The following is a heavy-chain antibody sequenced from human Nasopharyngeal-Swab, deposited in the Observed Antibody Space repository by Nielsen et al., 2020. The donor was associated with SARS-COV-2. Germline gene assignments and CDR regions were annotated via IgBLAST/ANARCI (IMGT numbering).Heavy chain of an antibody. J-gene: IGHJ6*03. CDR3: ARAAKGYCSSTSCYSIPEYYYYYMDV. V-gene: IGHV1-3*01. CDR2: INAGNGNT. Sequence: WVRQAPGQRLEWMGWINAGNGNTKYSQKFQGRVTITRDTSASTAYMELSSLRSEDTAVYYCARAAKGYCSSTSCYSIPEYYYYYMDVWGKGTTVTVSS. D-gene: IGHD2-2*01.